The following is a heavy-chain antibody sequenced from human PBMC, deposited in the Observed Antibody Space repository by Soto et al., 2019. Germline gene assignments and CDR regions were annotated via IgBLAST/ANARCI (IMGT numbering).Heavy chain of an antibody. V-gene: IGHV2-5*02. Sequence: QITLNASGPTVVRPTETLTLTCRFSGFSLTTSGVGVGWIRQSPGKAPEWLALFYWGDDKRYSASLKSTLTITKDTSKNQVVLTGSDLDPTDTATYYCAHRVLRTVFGFVTTTAIYFDCWAPRTPIAVSS. CDR2: FYWGDDK. D-gene: IGHD3-3*01. CDR3: AHRVLRTVFGFVTTTAIYFDC. CDR1: GFSLTTSGVG. J-gene: IGHJ4*02.